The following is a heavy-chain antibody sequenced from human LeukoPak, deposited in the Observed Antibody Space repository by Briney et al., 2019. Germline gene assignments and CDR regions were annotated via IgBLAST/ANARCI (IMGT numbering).Heavy chain of an antibody. J-gene: IGHJ4*02. D-gene: IGHD3-9*01. CDR3: AKWGDYDVFTGYYDADY. CDR1: GFTFSNYA. CDR2: ITGSGGST. Sequence: AGGSLRLSCAASGFTFSNYAMSWVRQAPGKGLEWVSAITGSGGSTYYANSVKGRFTISRDNSKNTLYLQMTSLRAEDTAIYSCAKWGDYDVFTGYYDADYWGQGTLVTVSS. V-gene: IGHV3-23*01.